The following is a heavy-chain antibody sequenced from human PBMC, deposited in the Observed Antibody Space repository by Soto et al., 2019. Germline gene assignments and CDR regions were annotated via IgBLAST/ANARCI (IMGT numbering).Heavy chain of an antibody. CDR1: GFTFSSYG. CDR3: ARDKTTMVIPDAFDI. J-gene: IGHJ3*02. CDR2: ISYDGNNK. D-gene: IGHD5-18*01. Sequence: QVQLVESGGGVVQPGRSLRLSCVASGFTFSSYGMHWVRQAPGKGLEWVAVISYDGNNKYYADSVKGRFTISRDNSKNTLYLQMNSLRAEDTAVYYCARDKTTMVIPDAFDIWGQGTMVTVSS. V-gene: IGHV3-30*03.